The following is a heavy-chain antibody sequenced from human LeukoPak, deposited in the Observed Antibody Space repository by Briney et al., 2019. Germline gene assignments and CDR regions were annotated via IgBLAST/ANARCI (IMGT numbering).Heavy chain of an antibody. CDR3: AKGRYHGSGSHEYFQH. CDR1: GFTFSNYG. Sequence: GGSLRLSCAASGFTFSNYGMHWVRQAPGKGLEWVAFIRYDGSYKYYADSVKSRFTISRDTSKNTLYVQMNSLRVEDTAVYYCAKGRYHGSGSHEYFQHWGQGTLVTVSS. CDR2: IRYDGSYK. D-gene: IGHD3-10*01. V-gene: IGHV3-30*02. J-gene: IGHJ1*01.